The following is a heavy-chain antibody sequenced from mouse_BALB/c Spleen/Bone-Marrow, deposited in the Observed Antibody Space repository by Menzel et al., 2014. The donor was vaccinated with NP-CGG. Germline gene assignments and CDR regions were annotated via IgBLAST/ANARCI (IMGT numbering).Heavy chain of an antibody. Sequence: EVKLMESGGGLVQPGGSLKLSCAASGFTFSNYGMSWVRQTPDKRLEMIETINVNGDTTYHPDSVKGRFTISRDNVKNTLYLQMSSLKSEDTAMYYCARGYDYSSWFAYWGQGTLVTVSA. J-gene: IGHJ3*01. V-gene: IGHV5-6-3*01. CDR1: GFTFSNYG. CDR3: ARGYDYSSWFAY. CDR2: INVNGDTT. D-gene: IGHD2-4*01.